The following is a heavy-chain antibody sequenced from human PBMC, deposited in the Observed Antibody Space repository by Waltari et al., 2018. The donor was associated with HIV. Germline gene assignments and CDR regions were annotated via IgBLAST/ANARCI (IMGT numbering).Heavy chain of an antibody. CDR2: IHYSGST. CDR1: GGSISSGAYY. J-gene: IGHJ6*02. CDR3: ARRVPDYGMDV. Sequence: QVQLQESGPGLVKPSQTLSLTCTVSGGSISSGAYYWTWIRQPPGKGLEWIGYIHYSGSTYYNPSLESRLTISVDRSKNHFSLKLNSVTAADTAVYYCARRVPDYGMDVWGQGTTVTVSS. V-gene: IGHV4-30-4*08. D-gene: IGHD1-1*01.